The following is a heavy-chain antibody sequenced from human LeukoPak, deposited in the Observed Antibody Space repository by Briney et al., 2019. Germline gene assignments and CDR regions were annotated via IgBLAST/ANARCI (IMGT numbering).Heavy chain of an antibody. V-gene: IGHV4-30-4*01. CDR3: ASHEYYYGSGRLGDY. Sequence: SRTLSLTCTVSGGSISSGDYYWSWIRQPPGKGLEWTGYIYYSGSTYYNPSLKSRVTISVDTSKNQFSLKLSSVTAADTAVYYCASHEYYYGSGRLGDYWGQGTLVTVSS. D-gene: IGHD3-10*01. J-gene: IGHJ4*02. CDR2: IYYSGST. CDR1: GGSISSGDYY.